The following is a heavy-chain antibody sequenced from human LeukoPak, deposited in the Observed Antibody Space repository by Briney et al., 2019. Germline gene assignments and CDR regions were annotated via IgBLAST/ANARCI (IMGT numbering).Heavy chain of an antibody. D-gene: IGHD3-22*01. CDR3: ARQGYDSSGYHPFDY. Sequence: SETLSLTCTVSDGSISSYYWSWIRQPPGKGLEWIGYIYYSGSTNYNPSLKSRVTISVDTSKNQFSLKLSSVTAADTAVYYCARQGYDSSGYHPFDYWGQGTLVTVSS. J-gene: IGHJ4*02. V-gene: IGHV4-59*08. CDR2: IYYSGST. CDR1: DGSISSYY.